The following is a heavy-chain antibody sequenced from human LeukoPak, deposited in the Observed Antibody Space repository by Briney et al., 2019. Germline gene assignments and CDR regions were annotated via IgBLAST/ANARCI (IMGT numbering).Heavy chain of an antibody. V-gene: IGHV1-24*01. CDR2: FDPEDGET. CDR3: AREGGRAAGHEGNWFDP. D-gene: IGHD6-13*01. J-gene: IGHJ5*02. CDR1: GYTLTELS. Sequence: ASVKVSCKVSGYTLTELSMHWVRQAPGRGLEWMGGFDPEDGETIYAQKFQGRVTMTEDTSTDAAYMELSSLRSEDTAVYYCAREGGRAAGHEGNWFDPWGQGTLVTVSS.